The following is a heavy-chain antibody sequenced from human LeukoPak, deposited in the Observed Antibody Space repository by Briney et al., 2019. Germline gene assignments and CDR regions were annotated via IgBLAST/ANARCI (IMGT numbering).Heavy chain of an antibody. CDR1: GGSFSGYY. J-gene: IGHJ6*03. Sequence: SETLSLTCAVYGGSFSGYYWSWIRQPPGKGLEWIGEINHSGSTNYNPSLKSRVTISVDTSKNQFSLKLSSVTAADTAVYYCARQVANYYYYYYMDVWGKGTTVTISS. D-gene: IGHD2-15*01. CDR3: ARQVANYYYYYYMDV. CDR2: INHSGST. V-gene: IGHV4-34*01.